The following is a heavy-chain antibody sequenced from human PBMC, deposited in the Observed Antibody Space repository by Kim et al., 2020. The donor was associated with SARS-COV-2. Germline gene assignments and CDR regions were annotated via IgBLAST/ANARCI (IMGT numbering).Heavy chain of an antibody. Sequence: ASVKVSCKASGYTFTDYYMHWVRQAPGQGLEWVGRINPNSGGTTYAQKFQGRVTMTRDPSINTAYMELSSLRSDDTAVYYCARSESTGWSIDYWGQGTLVTVS. CDR3: ARSESTGWSIDY. J-gene: IGHJ4*02. CDR1: GYTFTDYY. V-gene: IGHV1-2*06. CDR2: INPNSGGT. D-gene: IGHD6-19*01.